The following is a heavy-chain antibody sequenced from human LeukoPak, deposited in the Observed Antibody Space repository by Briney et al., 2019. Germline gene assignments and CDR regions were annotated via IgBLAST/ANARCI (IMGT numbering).Heavy chain of an antibody. D-gene: IGHD3-22*01. CDR1: GGTFSSYP. V-gene: IGHV1-69*04. J-gene: IGHJ4*02. CDR3: AREGYYYEGTFDY. Sequence: ASVKVSCKASGGTFSSYPISWVRQAPGQGLEWMGRIIPILGIGNNAQKFQGRVTITADKSTSTAYMELSSLRSEDTAVYYCAREGYYYEGTFDYWGQGTLVTVSS. CDR2: IIPILGIG.